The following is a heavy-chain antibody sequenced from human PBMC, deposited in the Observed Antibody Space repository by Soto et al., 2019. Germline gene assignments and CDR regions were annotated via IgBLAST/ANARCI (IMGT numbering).Heavy chain of an antibody. D-gene: IGHD1-26*01. Sequence: GSLRLSCAASGFTFSSYGMHWVRQAPGKGLEWVAVISYDGSNKYYADSVKGRFTISRDNSKNTLYLQMNSLRAEDTAVYYCAKFSGSHQGFDYWGQGTLVTVSS. CDR1: GFTFSSYG. CDR3: AKFSGSHQGFDY. J-gene: IGHJ4*02. CDR2: ISYDGSNK. V-gene: IGHV3-30*18.